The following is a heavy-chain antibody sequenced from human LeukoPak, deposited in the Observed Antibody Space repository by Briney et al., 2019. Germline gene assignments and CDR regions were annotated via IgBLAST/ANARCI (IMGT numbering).Heavy chain of an antibody. J-gene: IGHJ5*02. CDR2: MNPNSGNT. CDR3: ARGYGGNSGWFDP. CDR1: GYTFTSYD. Sequence: ASVKVSCKASGYTFTSYDLNWVRQATGQGPEWIGWMNPNSGNTGYAQKFQGRVTLTRSTSISTAYMELRSLTSEDTTVYYCARGYGGNSGWFDPWGQGTLVTVSS. D-gene: IGHD4-23*01. V-gene: IGHV1-8*01.